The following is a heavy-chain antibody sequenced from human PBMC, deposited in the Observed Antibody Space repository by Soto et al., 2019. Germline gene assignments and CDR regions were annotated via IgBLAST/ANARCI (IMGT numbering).Heavy chain of an antibody. CDR2: ISSSSSTI. D-gene: IGHD6-19*01. CDR3: ARVPFEQWLVQKNLFAP. J-gene: IGHJ5*02. CDR1: GFTFSSYS. Sequence: GGALRLSCAASGFTFSSYSMNWVRQAPGKGLEWVSYISSSSSTIYYADSVKGRFTISRDNAKNSLYLQMNSLRAEDTAVYYCARVPFEQWLVQKNLFAPRAQGTLVPVSS. V-gene: IGHV3-48*01.